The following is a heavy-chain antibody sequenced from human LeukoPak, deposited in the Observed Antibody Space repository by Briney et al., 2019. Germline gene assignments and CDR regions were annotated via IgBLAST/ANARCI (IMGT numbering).Heavy chain of an antibody. J-gene: IGHJ4*02. Sequence: SETLSLTCAVYGGSFSGYYWSWIRQPPGKGLEWIGYIYYSGSTNYNPSLKSRVTISVDTSKNQFSLKLSSVTAADTAVYYCARGGDYGFGYWGQGTLVTVSS. V-gene: IGHV4-59*01. D-gene: IGHD4-17*01. CDR1: GGSFSGYY. CDR2: IYYSGST. CDR3: ARGGDYGFGY.